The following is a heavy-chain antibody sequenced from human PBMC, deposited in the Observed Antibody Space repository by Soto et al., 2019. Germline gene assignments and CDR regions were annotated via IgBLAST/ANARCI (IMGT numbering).Heavy chain of an antibody. Sequence: GSLRLSCAASGFTFSSYAMHWVRQAPGKGLEWVAVISYDGSNKYYADSVKGRFTISRDNSKNTLYLQMNSLRAEDTAVYYCARDYKAAVAVDLNWFDP. V-gene: IGHV3-30-3*01. D-gene: IGHD6-19*01. CDR2: ISYDGSNK. CDR3: ARDYKAAVAVDLNWFDP. J-gene: IGHJ5*02. CDR1: GFTFSSYA.